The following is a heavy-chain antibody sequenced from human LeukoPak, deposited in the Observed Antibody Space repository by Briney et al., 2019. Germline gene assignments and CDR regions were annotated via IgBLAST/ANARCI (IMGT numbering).Heavy chain of an antibody. CDR1: GFSFDDYG. D-gene: IGHD6-13*01. V-gene: IGHV3-20*04. J-gene: IGHJ4*02. Sequence: GGSLRLSCAASGFSFDDYGMSWVRQAPGKGLEWVSGINWNGGSTGYADSVRGRFTISRDNSKNTLVLEMNSLRTEDTAVYYCVRSLGYSSTWGTFDSWGQGDLVTVSS. CDR2: INWNGGST. CDR3: VRSLGYSSTWGTFDS.